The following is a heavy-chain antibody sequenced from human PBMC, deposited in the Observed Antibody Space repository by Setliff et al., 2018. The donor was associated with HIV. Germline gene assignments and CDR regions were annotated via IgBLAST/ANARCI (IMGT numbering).Heavy chain of an antibody. CDR3: ARGGANPSWFDS. Sequence: GGSLRLSCAASGLTFSAHGMHWVRQAPGKGLEWVTFINYDDNYEYYADSVKGRFTISRDNSKSTVDLQMTSLTAEDTAVYYCARGGANPSWFDSWGQGTLVTVSS. D-gene: IGHD3-16*01. CDR2: INYDDNYE. J-gene: IGHJ5*01. V-gene: IGHV3-30*02. CDR1: GLTFSAHG.